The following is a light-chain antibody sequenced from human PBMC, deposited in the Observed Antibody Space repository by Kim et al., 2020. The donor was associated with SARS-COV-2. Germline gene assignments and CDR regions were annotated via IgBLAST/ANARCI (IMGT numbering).Light chain of an antibody. J-gene: IGLJ2*01. CDR1: NIGNKS. Sequence: AQGKTARITCGGNNIGNKSVHWYPQKPGQAPVLVIYYDSDRPSGIPERFSGSNSGNTATLTISRVEAGDEADYYCQVWDSSSDHPVFGGGTQLTVL. CDR3: QVWDSSSDHPV. V-gene: IGLV3-21*04. CDR2: YDS.